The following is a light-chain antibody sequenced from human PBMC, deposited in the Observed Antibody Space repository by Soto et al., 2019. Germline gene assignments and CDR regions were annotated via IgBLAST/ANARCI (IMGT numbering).Light chain of an antibody. Sequence: PATVSGYPGQSVAFSCTGTSSDVGGYNYVSCYQQYPGRAPHLLIYKVRNRPSGISNRFSGSKSGNTASLTISGLQAEDEADYFCTAPTPGSLYVFGSGTKVTVL. CDR2: KVR. CDR1: SSDVGGYNY. CDR3: TAPTPGSLYV. V-gene: IGLV2-14*01. J-gene: IGLJ1*01.